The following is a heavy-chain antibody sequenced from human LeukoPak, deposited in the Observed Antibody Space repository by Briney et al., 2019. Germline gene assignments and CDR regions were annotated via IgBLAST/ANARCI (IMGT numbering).Heavy chain of an antibody. D-gene: IGHD4-17*01. CDR1: GYHFTSYW. Sequence: PGESLQISCKGSGYHFTSYWIGWVRPMPGKGLEWMGIIYPGDSDTRYSPSFQGQVTISADKSISTAYLQWSSLKASDTAMYYCARLWDYGDSRNFDYWGQGTLVTVSS. CDR3: ARLWDYGDSRNFDY. J-gene: IGHJ4*02. V-gene: IGHV5-51*01. CDR2: IYPGDSDT.